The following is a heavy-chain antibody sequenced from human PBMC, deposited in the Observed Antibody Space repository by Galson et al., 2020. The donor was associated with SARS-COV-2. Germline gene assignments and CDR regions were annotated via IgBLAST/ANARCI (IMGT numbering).Heavy chain of an antibody. D-gene: IGHD6-19*01. J-gene: IGHJ3*02. CDR1: GYSISSGYY. CDR2: IYHSGTTFFSIYPSGNT. V-gene: IGHV4-38-2*02. Sequence: SETLTLTCTVSGYSISSGYYWGLVRQPPGKGLGWIGSIYHSGTTFFSIYPSGNTYYNPSLNNRVTISADKSKDHFSPKLSSVTAADTAVYYCAMRFSSGWSKDAFGIGGQGTMVTVSS. CDR3: AMRFSSGWSKDAFGI.